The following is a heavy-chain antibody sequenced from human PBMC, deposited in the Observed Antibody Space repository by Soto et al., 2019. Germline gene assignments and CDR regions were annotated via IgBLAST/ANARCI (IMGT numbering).Heavy chain of an antibody. CDR2: IWYDGSNK. D-gene: IGHD1-26*01. V-gene: IGHV3-33*01. CDR3: ARSPGAGTFDY. CDR1: GFTFSSYG. J-gene: IGHJ4*02. Sequence: PGGSLRLSCAASGFTFSSYGMHWVRQAPGKGLEWVAVIWYDGSNKYYADSVKCRFTIPRDNSKNTLYLQMNSLRAEDTAVYYCARSPGAGTFDYWGQGTLVTVSS.